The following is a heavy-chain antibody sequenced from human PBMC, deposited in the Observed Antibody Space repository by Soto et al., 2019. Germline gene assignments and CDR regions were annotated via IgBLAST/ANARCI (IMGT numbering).Heavy chain of an antibody. Sequence: EMQLLESGGGLVQPGGSLRLSCAASGFTFISYGMTWVRQAPGKGLEWVSGITTTGRNTYYAESVKGRFTISRDNSKNVVDLQMNSLRAEDPAVYYCARGAAAAGTDWFDAWGQGTLVIVSS. V-gene: IGHV3-23*01. CDR3: ARGAAAAGTDWFDA. D-gene: IGHD6-13*01. CDR1: GFTFISYG. CDR2: ITTTGRNT. J-gene: IGHJ5*02.